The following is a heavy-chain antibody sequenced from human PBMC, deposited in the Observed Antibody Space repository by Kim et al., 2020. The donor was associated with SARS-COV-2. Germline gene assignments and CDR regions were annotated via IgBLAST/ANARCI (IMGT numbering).Heavy chain of an antibody. CDR1: GFTFSNAW. J-gene: IGHJ4*02. Sequence: GGSLRLSCAASGFTFSNAWMSWVRQAPGKGLEWVGRIKKKSDVGTIDYAAPVKGRFTISRDDAKNTMYLQMNSLRSEDTAVYYCTSGLGRTDFDYWGQGTLGTVS. D-gene: IGHD2-21*01. V-gene: IGHV3-15*01. CDR2: IKKKSDVGTI. CDR3: TSGLGRTDFDY.